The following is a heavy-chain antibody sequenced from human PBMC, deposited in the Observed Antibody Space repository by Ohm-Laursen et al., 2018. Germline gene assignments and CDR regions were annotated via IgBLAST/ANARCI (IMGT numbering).Heavy chain of an antibody. V-gene: IGHV1-24*01. CDR1: GYTQNGL. D-gene: IGHD3-9*01. CDR2: FDPEEGEL. J-gene: IGHJ6*02. CDR3: ARFDILTGYPRTTWYGMDV. Sequence: SVKVSCKVSGYTQNGLMHWVRQPPGAGLEWMGGFDPEEGELVYAQKFQGRVTITADESTSTAYMELSSLRSEDTAVYYCARFDILTGYPRTTWYGMDVWGQGTTVTVSS.